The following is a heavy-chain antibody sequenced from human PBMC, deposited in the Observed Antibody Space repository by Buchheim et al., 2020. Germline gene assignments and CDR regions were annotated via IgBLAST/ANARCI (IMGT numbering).Heavy chain of an antibody. J-gene: IGHJ4*02. Sequence: EVQLLESGGGLVQPGGSLRLSCLVSRFSFSAYAMSWVRQAPGKGLEWVSGISENGDSTYYADSVRGRFTISRDNSKNMLFLQMNNLRADDTAVYYCAKDQWKMDYWGQGTL. D-gene: IGHD6-19*01. V-gene: IGHV3-23*01. CDR1: RFSFSAYA. CDR3: AKDQWKMDY. CDR2: ISENGDST.